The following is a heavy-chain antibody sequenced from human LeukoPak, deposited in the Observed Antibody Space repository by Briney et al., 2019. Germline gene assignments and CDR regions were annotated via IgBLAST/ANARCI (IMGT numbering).Heavy chain of an antibody. CDR3: ARERNIVVVPAAGYGMDV. D-gene: IGHD2-2*01. J-gene: IGHJ6*02. V-gene: IGHV4-34*01. Sequence: PSETLSLTCAVYGGSFSGYYWSWIRQPPGKGLEWIGEINHSGSTNYNPSLKSRVTISVDPSKNQFSLKLSSVTAADTAVYYCARERNIVVVPAAGYGMDVWGQGTTVTVSS. CDR1: GGSFSGYY. CDR2: INHSGST.